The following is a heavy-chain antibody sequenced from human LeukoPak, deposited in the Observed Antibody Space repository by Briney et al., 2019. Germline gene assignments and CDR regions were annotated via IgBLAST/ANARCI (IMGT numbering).Heavy chain of an antibody. J-gene: IGHJ4*02. CDR1: GFTFSSYW. V-gene: IGHV3-74*01. CDR2: NGDGSST. CDR3: ARSQGPYDY. Sequence: GGSLRLSCAASGFTFSSYWMIWVRQAPGKGLVWVSRNGDGSSTNYADSVKGRFTISRDNAKNTLYLHLNSLRAEDTAIYYCARSQGPYDYWGQGTLVTVSS.